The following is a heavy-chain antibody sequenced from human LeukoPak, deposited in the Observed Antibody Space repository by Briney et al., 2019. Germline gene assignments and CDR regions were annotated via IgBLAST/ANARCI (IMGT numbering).Heavy chain of an antibody. CDR2: LTVSGGST. CDR1: GFTLSSDA. J-gene: IGHJ4*02. CDR3: AKDRLDRRFQPNFDY. D-gene: IGHD1-1*01. Sequence: GGSLRLSCAPSGFTLSSDAMSAGREAPGKGREWGSALTVSGGSTHHAHSGKGPFTLSRDNSKNTLYLQMNSLRAEDTAVYYCAKDRLDRRFQPNFDYWGQGDLVTVSS. V-gene: IGHV3-23*01.